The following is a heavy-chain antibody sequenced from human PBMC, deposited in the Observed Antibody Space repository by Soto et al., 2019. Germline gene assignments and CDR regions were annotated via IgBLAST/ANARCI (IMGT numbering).Heavy chain of an antibody. V-gene: IGHV5-51*01. CDR2: IYPGDSDT. Sequence: GESLKISCKGSGYSFTSYWIGWVRQMPGKGLEWMGIIYPGDSDTRYSPSFQGQVTISADKSISTAYLQWSSLKASDTAMYYCARRGGGLRFLEWSGGYYYYMDVWGKGTTVTVSS. CDR1: GYSFTSYW. D-gene: IGHD3-3*01. J-gene: IGHJ6*03. CDR3: ARRGGGLRFLEWSGGYYYYMDV.